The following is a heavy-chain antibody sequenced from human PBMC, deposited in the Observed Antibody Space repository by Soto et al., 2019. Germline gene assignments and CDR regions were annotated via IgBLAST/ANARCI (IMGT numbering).Heavy chain of an antibody. CDR1: GFTFDDYG. CDR3: ASSGGSTSLGPFDY. V-gene: IGHV3-9*01. J-gene: IGHJ4*02. Sequence: SLRLSCAASGFTFDDYGMHWVRQAPGKGLEWVSGISWNSNSIGYADSVKGRFTISRDNSKNTLYLQMNSLRAEDTAVYYCASSGGSTSLGPFDYWGQGTLVTVSS. CDR2: ISWNSNSI. D-gene: IGHD2-2*01.